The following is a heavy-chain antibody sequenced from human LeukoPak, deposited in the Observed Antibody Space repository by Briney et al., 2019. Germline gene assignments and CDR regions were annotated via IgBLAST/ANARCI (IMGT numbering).Heavy chain of an antibody. CDR1: GYTLTELS. Sequence: ASVKVSCKASGYTLTELSMHWVRQAPGKGLEWMGGFDPEDGETIYTQKSQGRVTMTEDTSTDIAFMDLSSLRSEDTAVYYCVTSGYCSGSSCYSFDYWGQGTLVTVSS. D-gene: IGHD2-15*01. CDR2: FDPEDGET. CDR3: VTSGYCSGSSCYSFDY. V-gene: IGHV1-24*01. J-gene: IGHJ4*02.